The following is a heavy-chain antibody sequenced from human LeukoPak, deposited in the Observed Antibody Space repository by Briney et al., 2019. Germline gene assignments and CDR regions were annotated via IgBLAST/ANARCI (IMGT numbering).Heavy chain of an antibody. Sequence: PSETLSLTCTVSGGSVSGGIYYWSWIRQPPGKGLEWIGYVHYSGSTNHNPSLKSRVTISVDTSKNQFSLRLSSVTTADTAVYYCARSGTDWFDPWGQGTLVTVSS. CDR1: GGSVSGGIYY. D-gene: IGHD1-1*01. CDR2: VHYSGST. J-gene: IGHJ5*02. CDR3: ARSGTDWFDP. V-gene: IGHV4-61*01.